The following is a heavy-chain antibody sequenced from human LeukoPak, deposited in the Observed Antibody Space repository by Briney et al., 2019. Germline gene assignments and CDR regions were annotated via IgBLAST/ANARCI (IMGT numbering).Heavy chain of an antibody. Sequence: SETLSLTCAVYGGSFSGYYWSWIRQPPGKGLEWTGEINHSGSTNYNPSLKSRVTISVDTSKNQFSLKLSSVTAADTAVYYCARLPLYSSSNWGQGTLVTVSS. CDR1: GGSFSGYY. J-gene: IGHJ4*02. CDR2: INHSGST. D-gene: IGHD6-13*01. V-gene: IGHV4-34*01. CDR3: ARLPLYSSSN.